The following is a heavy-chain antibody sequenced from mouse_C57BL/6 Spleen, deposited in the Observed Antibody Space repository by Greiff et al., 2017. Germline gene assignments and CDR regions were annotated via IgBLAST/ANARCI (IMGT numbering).Heavy chain of an antibody. CDR1: GFTFSDYG. Sequence: EVKLQESGGGLVKPGGSLKLSCAASGFTFSDYGMHWVRQAPEKGLEWVAYISSGSSTIYYADTVKGRFTFSRDNAKNTLFLQMTSLRSEDTAMYYCARRRDADYWGQGTTLTVSS. V-gene: IGHV5-17*01. D-gene: IGHD3-3*01. CDR2: ISSGSSTI. J-gene: IGHJ2*01. CDR3: ARRRDADY.